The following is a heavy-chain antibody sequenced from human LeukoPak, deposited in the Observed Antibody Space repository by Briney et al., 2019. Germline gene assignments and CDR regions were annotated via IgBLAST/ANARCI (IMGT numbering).Heavy chain of an antibody. D-gene: IGHD6-6*01. CDR3: AISSYYRVWFDP. J-gene: IGHJ5*02. V-gene: IGHV4-4*02. CDR2: IYHNENT. Sequence: SETLSLTCVVSGTYISGNDWCSWVRQPPGKGLEWLWEIYHNENTNYNPCLKSRVTISVDKSKNQFSLMLTSVTAADTAVYYCAISSYYRVWFDPWGQGTLVTVSS. CDR1: GTYISGNDW.